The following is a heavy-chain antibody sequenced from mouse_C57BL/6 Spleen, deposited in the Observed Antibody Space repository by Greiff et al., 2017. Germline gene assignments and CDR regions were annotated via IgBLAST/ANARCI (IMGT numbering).Heavy chain of an antibody. CDR3: TFYCYGSTDYYAMDY. CDR1: GFNFNDYY. J-gene: IGHJ4*01. CDR2: IDPEDGDT. V-gene: IGHV14-1*01. D-gene: IGHD1-1*01. Sequence: VQLKEPGAELVRPGASVKLSCKASGFNFNDYYMHWVKQRPEQGLEWIGRIDPEDGDTDYAPKFKGKATMTVDTSSNTASVQLSSLTSEDTAVYYCTFYCYGSTDYYAMDYWGQGTSVTVSS.